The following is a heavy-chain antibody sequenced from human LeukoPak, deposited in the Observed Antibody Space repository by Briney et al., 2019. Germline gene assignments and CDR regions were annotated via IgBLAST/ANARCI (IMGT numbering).Heavy chain of an antibody. Sequence: SETLSLTCAVYGGSFSGYYWGWIRQPPGKGLEWIGSIYYSGSTYYNPSLKSRVTISVDTSKNQFSLKQSSVTAADTAVYYCATLQTETYYYDSSGYYFDYWGQGTLVTVSS. D-gene: IGHD3-22*01. CDR1: GGSFSGYY. CDR3: ATLQTETYYYDSSGYYFDY. V-gene: IGHV4-39*01. J-gene: IGHJ4*02. CDR2: IYYSGST.